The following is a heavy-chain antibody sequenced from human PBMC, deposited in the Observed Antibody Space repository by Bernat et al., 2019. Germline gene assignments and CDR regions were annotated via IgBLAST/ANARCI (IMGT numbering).Heavy chain of an antibody. CDR2: ISLYTGNS. J-gene: IGHJ4*02. D-gene: IGHD5-12*01. Sequence: QVQLVQSGAEVKKPGASVKVSCKASGYTFTNYGSSWVRQAPGQGLEWLGWISLYTGNSDYAQRLQGRVTMTTDTSTSTAYMELRSLRSDDTAVYYCARADGATMYYFDYWGQGTLVTVSS. CDR3: ARADGATMYYFDY. V-gene: IGHV1-18*01. CDR1: GYTFTNYG.